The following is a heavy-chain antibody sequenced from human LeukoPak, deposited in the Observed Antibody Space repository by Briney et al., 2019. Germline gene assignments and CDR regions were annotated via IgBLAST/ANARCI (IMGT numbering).Heavy chain of an antibody. CDR2: IYYTGSP. V-gene: IGHV4-39*01. D-gene: IGHD3-10*01. CDR3: ARRGGYYGSGKTYWFDP. CDR1: GGSINSSSYY. J-gene: IGHJ5*02. Sequence: SETLSLTCTVSGGSINSSSYYWVWIRQPPGKGLEWIGTIYYTGSPYYNPSLKSRVAISIDASKNQFSLKLSSVTAAGTAVYYCARRGGYYGSGKTYWFDPWGQGTLVTVSS.